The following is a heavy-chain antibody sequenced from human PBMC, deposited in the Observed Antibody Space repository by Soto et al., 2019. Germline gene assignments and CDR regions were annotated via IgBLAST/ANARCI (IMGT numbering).Heavy chain of an antibody. CDR3: GRDEVRNGVGV. J-gene: IGHJ6*02. V-gene: IGHV3-9*01. CDR2: ISWNSGSI. Sequence: GGSLRLSCAASGFTFDDYAMHWVRQAPGKGLEWVSGISWNSGSIGYADSVKGRFTIPRDNAKNSVYLQMNSLRAEDTALYYCGRDEVRNGVGVWGQGTTVTVYS. CDR1: GFTFDDYA.